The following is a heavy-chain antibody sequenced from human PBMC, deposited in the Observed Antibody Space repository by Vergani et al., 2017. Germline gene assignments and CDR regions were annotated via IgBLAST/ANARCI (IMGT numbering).Heavy chain of an antibody. CDR1: GFTFSSYS. D-gene: IGHD2-2*01. CDR3: AREGPPPPHIVVVPAAPDY. Sequence: EVQLVESGGGLVKPGGSLRLSCAASGFTFSSYSMNWVRQAPGKGLEWVSSISSSSSYIYYADSVKGRFTISRDNAKNSLYLQMNSLRAEDTAVYYCAREGPPPPHIVVVPAAPDYWGQGTLVTVSS. CDR2: ISSSSSYI. V-gene: IGHV3-21*01. J-gene: IGHJ4*02.